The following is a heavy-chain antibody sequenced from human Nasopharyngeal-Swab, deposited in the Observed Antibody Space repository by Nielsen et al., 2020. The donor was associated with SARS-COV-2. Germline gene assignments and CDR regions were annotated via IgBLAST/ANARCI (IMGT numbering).Heavy chain of an antibody. V-gene: IGHV3-53*05. CDR2: IYSGGST. Sequence: GGSLRLSCAASGFIVSSNYMSWVRQAPGKGLEWVSVIYSGGSTYYADSVKGRFTISRDNAKNSLYLQMNSLRAEDTALYYCAALLDYGDYGPDYWGQGTLVTVSS. J-gene: IGHJ4*02. D-gene: IGHD4-17*01. CDR3: AALLDYGDYGPDY. CDR1: GFIVSSNY.